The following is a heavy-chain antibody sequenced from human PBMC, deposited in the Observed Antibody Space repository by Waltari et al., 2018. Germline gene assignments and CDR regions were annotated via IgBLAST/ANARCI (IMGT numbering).Heavy chain of an antibody. CDR2: IYYSGRT. CDR1: GGSISSSSYY. Sequence: QLQLQESGPGLVKPSETLSLTCTVSGGSISSSSYYWGWIRQPPGKGLEWIGSIYYSGRTYYNPSLKSRVTISVDTSKNQFSLKLSSVTAADTAVYYCARDLSSAYCGGDCGYWGQGTLVTVSS. J-gene: IGHJ4*02. V-gene: IGHV4-39*02. D-gene: IGHD2-21*01. CDR3: ARDLSSAYCGGDCGY.